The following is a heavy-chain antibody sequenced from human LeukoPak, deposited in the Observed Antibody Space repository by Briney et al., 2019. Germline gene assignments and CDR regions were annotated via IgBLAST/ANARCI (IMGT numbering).Heavy chain of an antibody. Sequence: GGSLRLSCAASGFTFSSYAMHWVRQAPGKALEWVAVISYDGSNKYYADSVKGRFTISRDNSKNTLYLQMNSLRAEDTAVYYCARSSGSYYPDDYWGQGTLVTVSS. CDR3: ARSSGSYYPDDY. D-gene: IGHD1-26*01. V-gene: IGHV3-30-3*01. CDR2: ISYDGSNK. J-gene: IGHJ4*02. CDR1: GFTFSSYA.